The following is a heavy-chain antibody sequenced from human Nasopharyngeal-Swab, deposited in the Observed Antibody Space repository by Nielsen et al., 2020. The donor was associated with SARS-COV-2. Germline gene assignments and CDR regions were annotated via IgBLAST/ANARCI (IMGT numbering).Heavy chain of an antibody. J-gene: IGHJ4*02. V-gene: IGHV3-30*18. D-gene: IGHD5-12*01. Sequence: GESLKISCAASGFTFSRYGMHWVRQALGKGLEWVAVISFDGGHKYFAESVKGRFTISRDNSKNTLYLQMNSLRAEDTAVYYCAKDRGGGYSGYDRFDYWGQGTLVTVSS. CDR2: ISFDGGHK. CDR3: AKDRGGGYSGYDRFDY. CDR1: GFTFSRYG.